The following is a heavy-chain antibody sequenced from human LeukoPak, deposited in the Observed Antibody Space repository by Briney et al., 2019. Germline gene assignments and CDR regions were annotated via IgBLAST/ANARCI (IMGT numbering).Heavy chain of an antibody. J-gene: IGHJ4*02. CDR2: ISWNSGSI. Sequence: PGRSLRLSCAASGFTFDDYAMLWVRQAPGKGLEWVSGISWNSGSIGYADSVKGRFTISRDNAKNSLYLQMNSLRAEDTALYYCAKDTYYDSSGYYSNWGQGTLVTVSS. CDR3: AKDTYYDSSGYYSN. CDR1: GFTFDDYA. D-gene: IGHD3-22*01. V-gene: IGHV3-9*01.